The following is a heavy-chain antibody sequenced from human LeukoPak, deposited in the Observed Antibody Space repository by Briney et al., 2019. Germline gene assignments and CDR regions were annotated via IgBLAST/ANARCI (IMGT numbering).Heavy chain of an antibody. CDR3: ARGHRDMDY. J-gene: IGHJ4*02. CDR1: GGSISPDY. Sequence: SETLSVTCSVSGGSISPDYWSWIRQPPGKGLEWIGYIFYTGSTNYNPSLKSRLTISVDTSNNHFSLKLTSVTAADTAVYFCARGHRDMDYWGQGTLVTVSS. D-gene: IGHD3-10*01. CDR2: IFYTGST. V-gene: IGHV4-59*01.